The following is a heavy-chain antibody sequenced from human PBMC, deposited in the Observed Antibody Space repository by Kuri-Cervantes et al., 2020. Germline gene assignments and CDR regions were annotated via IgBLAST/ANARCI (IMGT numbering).Heavy chain of an antibody. Sequence: GESLKISCAASGFAFSSHSMHWVRQAPGKGLERVAFTSYDGTGKYYADSVKGRFTISRDNAKNSLYLQMNNLRAEDTAVYYCARWSGTFHGFDIWGQGTMVTVSS. J-gene: IGHJ3*02. V-gene: IGHV3-30-3*01. CDR1: GFAFSSHS. D-gene: IGHD3-3*01. CDR2: TSYDGTGK. CDR3: ARWSGTFHGFDI.